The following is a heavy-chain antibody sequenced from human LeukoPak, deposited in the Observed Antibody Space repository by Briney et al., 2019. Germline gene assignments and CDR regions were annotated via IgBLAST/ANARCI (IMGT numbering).Heavy chain of an antibody. Sequence: SSETLSLTCTVSGGSISSYYWSWIRQPPGKGLEWIGYIYYSGSTNYNPSLKSRVTISVDTSKNQFSLKLSSVTAADTAVYYCARTGYSSSWYRETWGQGTLVTVSS. V-gene: IGHV4-59*12. D-gene: IGHD6-13*01. CDR1: GGSISSYY. CDR2: IYYSGST. J-gene: IGHJ5*02. CDR3: ARTGYSSSWYRET.